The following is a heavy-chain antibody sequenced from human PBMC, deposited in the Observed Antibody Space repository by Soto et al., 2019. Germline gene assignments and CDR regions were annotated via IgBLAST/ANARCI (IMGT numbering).Heavy chain of an antibody. CDR3: ARDEFIAVAGTESY. Sequence: PGGSLRLSCAASGFTFSSYAMHWVRQAPGKGLEWVAVISYDGSNKYYADSVKGRFTISRDNSKNTLYLQMNSLRAEDTAVYYCARDEFIAVAGTESYWGQGTLVTVS. CDR1: GFTFSSYA. V-gene: IGHV3-30-3*01. J-gene: IGHJ4*02. D-gene: IGHD6-19*01. CDR2: ISYDGSNK.